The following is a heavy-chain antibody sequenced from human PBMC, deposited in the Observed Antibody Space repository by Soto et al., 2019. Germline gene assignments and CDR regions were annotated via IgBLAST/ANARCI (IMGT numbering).Heavy chain of an antibody. CDR1: GFSFSSYG. J-gene: IGHJ4*02. Sequence: QVQLVESGGGVVQPGTSLRLSCAASGFSFSSYGMHSVRQTPGKGLEWVAGISYDGSNKYYVDSMKGRLTISRDNSKNTLDLQMNSLRAEDTAVYYCAKDTYYHDSSGYYVFDSWGQGTLVTVSS. V-gene: IGHV3-30*18. CDR3: AKDTYYHDSSGYYVFDS. CDR2: ISYDGSNK. D-gene: IGHD3-22*01.